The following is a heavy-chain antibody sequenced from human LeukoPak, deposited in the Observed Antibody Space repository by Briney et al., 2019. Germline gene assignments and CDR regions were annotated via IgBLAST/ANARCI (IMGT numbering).Heavy chain of an antibody. CDR1: GGSFSGYY. V-gene: IGHV4-34*01. CDR3: ARVGLDYYDSSPPKYFQH. Sequence: PSETLSLTCAVYGGSFSGYYWSWIRQPPGKGLEWIGEINHSGSTYYNPSLKSRVTISVDTSKNQFSLKLSSVTAADTAVYYCARVGLDYYDSSPPKYFQHWGQGTLVTVSS. CDR2: INHSGST. D-gene: IGHD3-22*01. J-gene: IGHJ1*01.